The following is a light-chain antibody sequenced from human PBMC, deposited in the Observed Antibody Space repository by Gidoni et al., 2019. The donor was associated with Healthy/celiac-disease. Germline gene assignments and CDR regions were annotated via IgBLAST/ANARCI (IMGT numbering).Light chain of an antibody. Sequence: HSALTQPASVSVSPGQSIPISCTGTSSDVGSYNLVSWYQQHPGKAPKLMIYEGSKRPSGVSNRFSGSKAGNTASLTISGLQAEDEADYYCCSYAGSSTLFGGGTKLTVL. V-gene: IGLV2-23*01. CDR2: EGS. J-gene: IGLJ2*01. CDR1: SSDVGSYNL. CDR3: CSYAGSSTL.